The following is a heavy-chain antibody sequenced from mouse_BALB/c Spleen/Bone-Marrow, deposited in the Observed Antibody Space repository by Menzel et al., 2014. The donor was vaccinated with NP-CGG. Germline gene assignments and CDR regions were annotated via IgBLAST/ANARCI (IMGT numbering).Heavy chain of an antibody. Sequence: VQLQQPGAELVKPGASVKLSCTASGFNIKDTYMHWVKQRPEQGLEWIGRIDPANGNTKYDPKFQGKATITADTSSNTAYLQLSSLTSADTAVYYCAGGWLPSYAMDYWGQGTSVTVSS. D-gene: IGHD2-2*01. V-gene: IGHV14-3*02. CDR3: AGGWLPSYAMDY. J-gene: IGHJ4*01. CDR1: GFNIKDTY. CDR2: IDPANGNT.